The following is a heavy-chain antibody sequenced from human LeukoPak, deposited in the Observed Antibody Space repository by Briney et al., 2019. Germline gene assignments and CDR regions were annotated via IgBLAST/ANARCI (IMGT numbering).Heavy chain of an antibody. Sequence: PGGSLRLSCAAAGFTFSKTWMSWVRQAPGKGLAWVASINEDGSERRYADSVKGRVTISRDNAKNSLYLQMNSLTVDDTAVYYCARSLWPEDYWGQGTLVTVSS. CDR1: GFTFSKTW. D-gene: IGHD3-16*01. CDR2: INEDGSER. CDR3: ARSLWPEDY. V-gene: IGHV3-7*01. J-gene: IGHJ4*02.